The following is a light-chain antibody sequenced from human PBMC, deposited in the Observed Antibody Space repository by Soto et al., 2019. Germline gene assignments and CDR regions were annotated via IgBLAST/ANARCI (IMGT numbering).Light chain of an antibody. CDR3: QQYGSSPIT. V-gene: IGKV3-20*01. CDR2: GAS. J-gene: IGKJ5*01. CDR1: QSVSNNY. Sequence: EIVLTQSPGTLSLSPEERATLSCRASQSVSNNYLAWYQQKPGQAPRLLIYGASIRATGIPDRFSGSGSGTDFTLTITPLEPEDFAVYFCQQYGSSPITFGQGTRLEIK.